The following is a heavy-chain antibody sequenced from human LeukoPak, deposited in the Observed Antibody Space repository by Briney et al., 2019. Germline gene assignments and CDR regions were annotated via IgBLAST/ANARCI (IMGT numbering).Heavy chain of an antibody. J-gene: IGHJ6*04. Sequence: GGSLRLSCAASGFTFSSYAMSWVRQAPGKGLEWVAFVRYDGSNKYYADSVKGRFTISRDNSKNTLYLQMNSLRAEDTAVYYCAKPEGQKMDVWGKGTTVTISS. CDR2: VRYDGSNK. CDR1: GFTFSSYA. D-gene: IGHD1-14*01. V-gene: IGHV3-30*02. CDR3: AKPEGQKMDV.